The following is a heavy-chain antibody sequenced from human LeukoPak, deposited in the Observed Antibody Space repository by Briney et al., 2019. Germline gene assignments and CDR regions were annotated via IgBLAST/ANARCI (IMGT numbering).Heavy chain of an antibody. CDR3: ARDEYSYGLGDAFDI. Sequence: ASAKVSCKASGGTFSSYAISWVRQAPGQGLEWMGRIIPIFGTANYAQKFQGRVTITTDESTSTAYMELSSLRSEDTAVYYCARDEYSYGLGDAFDIWGQGTMVTVSS. D-gene: IGHD5-18*01. V-gene: IGHV1-69*05. CDR1: GGTFSSYA. J-gene: IGHJ3*02. CDR2: IIPIFGTA.